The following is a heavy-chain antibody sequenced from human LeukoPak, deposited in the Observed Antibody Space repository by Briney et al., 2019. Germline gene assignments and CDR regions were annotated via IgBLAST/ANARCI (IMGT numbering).Heavy chain of an antibody. Sequence: PSETLSLTCTVSGGSISSYYWSWIRQPAGKGLEWIGRIYTSGSTNYNPSLKGRVTISVDTSKNQFSLKLSSVTAADTAVYYCARGEVWFGELDDPQFDYWGQGTLVTVSS. CDR3: ARGEVWFGELDDPQFDY. CDR2: IYTSGST. J-gene: IGHJ4*02. D-gene: IGHD3-10*01. V-gene: IGHV4-4*07. CDR1: GGSISSYY.